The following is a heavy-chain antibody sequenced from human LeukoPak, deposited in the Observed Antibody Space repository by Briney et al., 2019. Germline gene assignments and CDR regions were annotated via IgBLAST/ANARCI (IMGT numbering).Heavy chain of an antibody. CDR1: GFTFSDSA. J-gene: IGHJ4*02. Sequence: GGSLRLSCAASGFTFSDSAMHWVRQASGKGLEWVGRIRSKANSYATAYAASVKGRFTISRDDSKNTAYLQMNSLKTEDTAVYYCTVQIWGSYRFDYWGQGTLVTVSS. CDR2: IRSKANSYAT. D-gene: IGHD3-16*02. CDR3: TVQIWGSYRFDY. V-gene: IGHV3-73*01.